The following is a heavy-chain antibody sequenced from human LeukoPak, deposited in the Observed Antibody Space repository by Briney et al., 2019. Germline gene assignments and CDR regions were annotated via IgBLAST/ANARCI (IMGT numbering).Heavy chain of an antibody. J-gene: IGHJ5*02. Sequence: PWETLSLTCTVSGGSISSYYWSWIRQPPGKGLEWIGYIYYSGSTNYNPSLKSRVTISVDTSKNQFSLKLSSVTAADTAVYYCARQSPYSSSWSGWFDPWGQGTLVTVSS. V-gene: IGHV4-59*08. D-gene: IGHD6-13*01. CDR2: IYYSGST. CDR1: GGSISSYY. CDR3: ARQSPYSSSWSGWFDP.